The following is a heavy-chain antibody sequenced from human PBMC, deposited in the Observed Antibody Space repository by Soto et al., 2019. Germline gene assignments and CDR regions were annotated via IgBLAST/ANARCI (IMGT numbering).Heavy chain of an antibody. CDR2: IFHTGST. Sequence: QVQLQESGPGLVKPSGTLSLTCTVSGGSISSSHWWTWVRQSPEKGLEWIGEIFHTGSTNYSPSLKSRITISVDKSKTQFSLNLNSVNAADTAMYFCARSAIRGIDSWGQGTLVAVSS. V-gene: IGHV4-4*02. CDR3: ARSAIRGIDS. CDR1: GGSISSSHW. D-gene: IGHD1-1*01. J-gene: IGHJ4*02.